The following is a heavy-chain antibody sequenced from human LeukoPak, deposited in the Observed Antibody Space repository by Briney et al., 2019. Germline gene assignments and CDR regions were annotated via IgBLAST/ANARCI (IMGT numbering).Heavy chain of an antibody. V-gene: IGHV3-48*03. J-gene: IGHJ4*02. Sequence: GGSLRLSCAASGFTSSNYEMSWVRQAPGKGLEWISYISSRGRTIYYGDSVRSRFTISRDNAENSLYLQMNILRAEDTAVYYCARSPYYYGSETYSDGRGFDYWGRGTLVTVSS. D-gene: IGHD3-10*01. CDR3: ARSPYYYGSETYSDGRGFDY. CDR1: GFTSSNYE. CDR2: ISSRGRTI.